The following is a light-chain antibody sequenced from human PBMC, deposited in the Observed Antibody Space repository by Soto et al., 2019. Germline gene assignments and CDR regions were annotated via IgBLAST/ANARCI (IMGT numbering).Light chain of an antibody. Sequence: EIVLTQSPGTLSLSPGERATLSCRASQSVSSSYLDWYQQKPGQAPRLLIYGASSRATGIPDRFSGSGSGTDFTLTISRREPEDFAVYYCQQYGSSRTFGQGTKVEIK. CDR1: QSVSSSY. CDR3: QQYGSSRT. J-gene: IGKJ1*01. V-gene: IGKV3-20*01. CDR2: GAS.